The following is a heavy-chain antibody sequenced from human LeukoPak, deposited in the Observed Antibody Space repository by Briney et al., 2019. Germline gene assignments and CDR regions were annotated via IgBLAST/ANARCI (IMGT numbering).Heavy chain of an antibody. J-gene: IGHJ4*02. V-gene: IGHV3-48*03. CDR2: ISSSGSTI. Sequence: GESLRLSCAASGFTFSSYEMNWVRQAPGKGLEWVSYISSSGSTIYYADSVKGRFTISRDNAKNSLYLQMNSLRDEDTAVYWDNSGWYYLETWGQGTLLTVSS. CDR3: NSGWYYLET. CDR1: GFTFSSYE. D-gene: IGHD6-19*01.